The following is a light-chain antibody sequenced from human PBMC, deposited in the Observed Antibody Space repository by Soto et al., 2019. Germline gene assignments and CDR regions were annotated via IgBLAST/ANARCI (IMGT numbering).Light chain of an antibody. CDR2: AAS. CDR3: QQSYSTSWT. J-gene: IGKJ1*01. CDR1: QSISSY. V-gene: IGKV1-39*01. Sequence: DIQMTQSPSSLSASVGDRVTITCRASQSISSYLNWYQQKPGKAPKLLIYAASNLQSEVPSRFSGSGSGTDFTLTISSLQPEDFATYYCQQSYSTSWTFGQGTKVEIK.